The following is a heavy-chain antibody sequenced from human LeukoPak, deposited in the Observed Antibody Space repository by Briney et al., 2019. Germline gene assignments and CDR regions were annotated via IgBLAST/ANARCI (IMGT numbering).Heavy chain of an antibody. J-gene: IGHJ4*02. V-gene: IGHV3-23*01. CDR1: GFTFNNYA. D-gene: IGHD2-15*01. Sequence: GGSLRLSCAASGFTFNNYAMSWVRQAPGKGLEWVSTISAGAGSTYYADSVRGRFAISRDNSKSTLYLQMNSLRAEDTAIYYCARDQHCLLDYWGQGTLVTVCS. CDR2: ISAGAGST. CDR3: ARDQHCLLDY.